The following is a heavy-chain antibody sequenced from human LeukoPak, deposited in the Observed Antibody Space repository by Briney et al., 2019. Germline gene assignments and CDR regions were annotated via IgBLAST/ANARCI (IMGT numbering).Heavy chain of an antibody. J-gene: IGHJ4*02. D-gene: IGHD3-10*01. CDR2: ISAYNGNT. CDR3: ARALILFGEYYFDY. Sequence: ASVKVSCKASGYTFTSYGISWVRQAPGQGLEWMGWISAYNGNTNYAQKLQVRVTMTTDTSTSTDYMERRSLRSDDTAVYYCARALILFGEYYFDYWGQGTLVTASS. V-gene: IGHV1-18*04. CDR1: GYTFTSYG.